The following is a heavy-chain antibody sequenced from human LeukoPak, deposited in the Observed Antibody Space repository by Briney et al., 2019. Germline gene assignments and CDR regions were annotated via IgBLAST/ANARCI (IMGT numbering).Heavy chain of an antibody. CDR2: ISYDGSNK. V-gene: IGHV3-30*18. D-gene: IGHD3-22*01. CDR1: GFTFSSYG. CDR3: AKFENYYDSSCYDFDY. J-gene: IGHJ4*02. Sequence: GGSLRLSCAASGFTFSSYGMHWVRQAPGKGLEWVAVISYDGSNKYYADSVKGRFTISRDNSKNTLYLQMNSLRAEDTAVYYCAKFENYYDSSCYDFDYWGQGTLVTVSS.